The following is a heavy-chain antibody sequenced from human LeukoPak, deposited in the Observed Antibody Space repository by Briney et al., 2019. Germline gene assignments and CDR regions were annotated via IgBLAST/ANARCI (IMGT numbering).Heavy chain of an antibody. V-gene: IGHV3-30-3*01. D-gene: IGHD1-26*01. CDR3: AKGLIVGATLGPFDY. Sequence: GGSLRLSCAASGFTFSSYAMHWVRQAPGKGLEWVAVISYDGGNKYYADSVKGRFTISRDNSKNTLYLQMNSLRAEDMALYYCAKGLIVGATLGPFDYWGQGTLVTVSS. J-gene: IGHJ4*02. CDR2: ISYDGGNK. CDR1: GFTFSSYA.